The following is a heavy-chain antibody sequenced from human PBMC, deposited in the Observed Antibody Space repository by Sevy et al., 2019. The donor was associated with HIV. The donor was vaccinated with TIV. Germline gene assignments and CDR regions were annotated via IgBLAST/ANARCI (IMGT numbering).Heavy chain of an antibody. J-gene: IGHJ6*02. CDR1: GLSVSDNY. V-gene: IGHV3-66*01. CDR3: ARDRYYDASGYYYYYYGVDV. D-gene: IGHD3-22*01. CDR2: IYSDGRT. Sequence: GGSLRLSCAASGLSVSDNYMNWVRQAPGKGLELVSVIYSDGRTYYADSVKGRFTISRDNSKNTLYLHMNNLRPEDTAVYYCARDRYYDASGYYYYYYGVDVWGLGTTVTVSS.